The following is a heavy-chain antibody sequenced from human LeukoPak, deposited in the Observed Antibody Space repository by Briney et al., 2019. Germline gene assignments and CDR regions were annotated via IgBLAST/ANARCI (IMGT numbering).Heavy chain of an antibody. J-gene: IGHJ6*03. D-gene: IGHD3-3*01. CDR3: ARITIFGVVLPSRDMDV. CDR1: GFTLSSYN. CDR2: ISSSSGTI. Sequence: PGGSLRLSCSASGFTLSSYNMNWVRQAPGKGLEWVSYISSSSGTIYYADSVKGRFTISRDNANNSLYPQMNSLRGEDTAVYYCARITIFGVVLPSRDMDVWGKGTTVIVSS. V-gene: IGHV3-48*01.